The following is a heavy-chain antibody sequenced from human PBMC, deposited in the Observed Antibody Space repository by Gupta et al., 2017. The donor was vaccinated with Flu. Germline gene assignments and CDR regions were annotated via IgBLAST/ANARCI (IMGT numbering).Heavy chain of an antibody. V-gene: IGHV3-30*18. J-gene: IGHJ4*02. CDR1: GFTFSSYG. Sequence: QVQLVESGGGVVQPGRSLRLSCAASGFTFSSYGMHWVRQAPGKGLEWVAVISYDGSNKYYADSVKGRFTISRDNSKNTLYLQMNSLRAEDTAVYYCAKEVPAWELLGSGFDYWGQGTLVTVSS. CDR2: ISYDGSNK. D-gene: IGHD1-26*01. CDR3: AKEVPAWELLGSGFDY.